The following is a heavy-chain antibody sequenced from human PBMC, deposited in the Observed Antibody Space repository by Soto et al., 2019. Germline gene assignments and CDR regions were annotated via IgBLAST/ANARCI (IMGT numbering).Heavy chain of an antibody. CDR1: GCRFSISP. Sequence: PGGSLRLSCAASGCRFSISPMRWVRQATGKGPEWVALISYDGTNKFYADSVKGRFTISRDNSKSTLYLQVDSLRPEDAAVYYCARDPKTSGGQHWAFNYFDSWGQGTLVTVS. D-gene: IGHD7-27*01. J-gene: IGHJ4*02. CDR3: ARDPKTSGGQHWAFNYFDS. V-gene: IGHV3-30-3*01. CDR2: ISYDGTNK.